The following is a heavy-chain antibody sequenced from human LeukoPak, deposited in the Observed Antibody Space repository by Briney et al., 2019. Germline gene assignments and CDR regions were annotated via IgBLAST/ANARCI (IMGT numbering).Heavy chain of an antibody. CDR2: INSDASST. CDR3: TRVRGYDFGF. CDR1: GFTFSSYW. D-gene: IGHD5-12*01. V-gene: IGHV3-74*01. J-gene: IGHJ4*02. Sequence: GGSLRLSCAASGFTFSSYWMHWVRQVPGKGLVWVSRINSDASSTNYADSVKGRFTISRDNAKNTLYLQMNSLRAEDTAVYYCTRVRGYDFGFWGQGTLVTVSS.